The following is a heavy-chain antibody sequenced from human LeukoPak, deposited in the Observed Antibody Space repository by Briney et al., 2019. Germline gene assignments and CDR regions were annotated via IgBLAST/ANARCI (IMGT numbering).Heavy chain of an antibody. J-gene: IGHJ3*02. CDR1: GCRFTSYW. V-gene: IGHV5-51*01. CDR3: ARHIGYDSPLFAAFDI. CDR2: IYRGDSDT. D-gene: IGHD3-22*01. Sequence: GGALKISCKGSGCRFTSYWIGWGRQMPGKGLEGMGIIYRGDSDTRYSPSFQGQVTISADKSISTAYLQWSSLKASDTAMYYCARHIGYDSPLFAAFDIWGQGTMVTVSS.